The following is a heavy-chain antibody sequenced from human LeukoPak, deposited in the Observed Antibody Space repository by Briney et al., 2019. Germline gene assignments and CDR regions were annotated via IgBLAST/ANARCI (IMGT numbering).Heavy chain of an antibody. D-gene: IGHD3-10*01. CDR2: INDNGAGT. V-gene: IGHV3-23*01. CDR3: ARDRYGSGSYYKGAFDI. CDR1: GFTFSSYA. Sequence: GGSLRLSCAASGFTFSSYAMSWVRQAPGKGLKWVSTINDNGAGTYYADSVKGRFTISRDNSKNTLYLQMNSPRAEDTAVYYCARDRYGSGSYYKGAFDIWGQGTMVTVSS. J-gene: IGHJ3*02.